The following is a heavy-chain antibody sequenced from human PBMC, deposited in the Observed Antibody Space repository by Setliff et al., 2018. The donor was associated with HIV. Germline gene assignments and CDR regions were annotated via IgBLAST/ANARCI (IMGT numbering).Heavy chain of an antibody. CDR3: ARLWLRGPPT. J-gene: IGHJ3*01. V-gene: IGHV4-39*07. CDR2: FYLTEST. CDR1: SGSISSSSYY. Sequence: SETLSLTCTVSSGSISSSSYYWVWIRQPPGKGLDWIGSFYLTESTNYNPTLKSRVTISGDTSRNQFSLKLSSVTAADTAVYYCARLWLRGPPTWGQGTMVTVSS. D-gene: IGHD5-12*01.